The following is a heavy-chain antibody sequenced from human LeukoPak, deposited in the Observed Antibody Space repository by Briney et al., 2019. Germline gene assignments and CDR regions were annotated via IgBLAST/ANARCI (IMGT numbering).Heavy chain of an antibody. CDR1: GGSISSSNW. D-gene: IGHD6-13*01. CDR2: IYHSGST. CDR3: ARGGSSSWYVWFDP. J-gene: IGHJ5*02. V-gene: IGHV4-4*02. Sequence: SGTLSLTCAVSGGSISSSNWWSWVRQPPGKGLEWIGEIYHSGSTNYNPSLKSRVTISVDKSKNQFSLKLSSVTAADTAVYYCARGGSSSWYVWFDPWGQGTLVTVSS.